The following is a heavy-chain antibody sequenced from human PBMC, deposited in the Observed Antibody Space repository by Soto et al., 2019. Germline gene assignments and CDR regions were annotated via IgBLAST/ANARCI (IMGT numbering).Heavy chain of an antibody. CDR3: ARPIAVAGAIDY. CDR1: GFTFSSYA. Sequence: GGSLRLSCAASGFTFSSYAMSWVRQAPGKGLEWVSAISGSGGSTYYADSVKGRFTISRDNSKNTLYLQMNSLRAEDTAVYYCARPIAVAGAIDYWGQGTLVTVSS. J-gene: IGHJ4*02. D-gene: IGHD6-19*01. V-gene: IGHV3-23*01. CDR2: ISGSGGST.